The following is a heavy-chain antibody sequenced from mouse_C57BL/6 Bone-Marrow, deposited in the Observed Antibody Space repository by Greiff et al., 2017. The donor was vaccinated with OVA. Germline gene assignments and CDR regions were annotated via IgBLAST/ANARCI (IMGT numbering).Heavy chain of an antibody. Sequence: VQLQQSGPELVKPGASVKMSCKASGYTFTDYNMHWVKQSHGKSLEWIGYINPNNGGTSYNQKFKGKATLTVNKSSSTAYMELRSLTSEDSAVYYCARNYYGSSYVWYFDVWGTGTTVTVSS. J-gene: IGHJ1*03. CDR3: ARNYYGSSYVWYFDV. V-gene: IGHV1-22*01. D-gene: IGHD1-1*01. CDR2: INPNNGGT. CDR1: GYTFTDYN.